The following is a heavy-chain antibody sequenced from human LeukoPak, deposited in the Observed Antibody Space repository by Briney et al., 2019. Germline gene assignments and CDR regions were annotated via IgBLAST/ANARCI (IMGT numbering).Heavy chain of an antibody. CDR3: AKDPNPGSWEV. V-gene: IGHV3-9*01. CDR2: ISWNSGSI. CDR1: GFTFDDYA. Sequence: GGSLRLSCAASGFTFDDYAMHWVRQAPGKGLEWVSGISWNSGSIGYADSVKGRFTISRDNAKNSLYLQMNSLRAEDTALYYCAKDPNPGSWEVWGQGTTVTVSS. J-gene: IGHJ6*02. D-gene: IGHD6-25*01.